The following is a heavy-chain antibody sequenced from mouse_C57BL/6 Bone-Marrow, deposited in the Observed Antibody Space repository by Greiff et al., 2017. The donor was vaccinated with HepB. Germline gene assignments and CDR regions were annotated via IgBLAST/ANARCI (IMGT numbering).Heavy chain of an antibody. CDR2: IDPNSGGT. D-gene: IGHD1-1*02. CDR1: GYTFTSYW. J-gene: IGHJ4*01. Sequence: QVQLKQPGAELVKPGASVKLSRKASGYTFTSYWMHWVKQRPGRGLEWIGRIDPNSGGTKYNEKFKSKATLTVDKPSSTAYMQLSSLTSEDSAVYYCARGALLSYYYAMDYWGQGTSVTVSS. V-gene: IGHV1-72*01. CDR3: ARGALLSYYYAMDY.